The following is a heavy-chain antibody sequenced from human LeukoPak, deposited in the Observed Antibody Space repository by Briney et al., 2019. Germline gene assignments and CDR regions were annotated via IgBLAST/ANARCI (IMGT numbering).Heavy chain of an antibody. V-gene: IGHV1-18*01. CDR2: ISAYNGNT. J-gene: IGHJ4*02. CDR1: GYTFTSYG. D-gene: IGHD4-17*01. Sequence: GASVKVSCKASGYTFTSYGISWVRQAPGQGLEWMGWISAYNGNTNYAQKLQGRVTMTADQSTTTVYLELSSLRSEDTAVYYCAREFRPFTGDYGPFDHWGQGTLVTVSS. CDR3: AREFRPFTGDYGPFDH.